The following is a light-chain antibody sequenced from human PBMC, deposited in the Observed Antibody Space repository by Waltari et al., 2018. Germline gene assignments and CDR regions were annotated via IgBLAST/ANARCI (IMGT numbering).Light chain of an antibody. Sequence: DIVMTQSPDSLAVSLGGGATINCKSSQTVLYNYNNKNHLAWFQQKPGQPPKLLISWGSTRESGVPDRFSGSGSGTAFTLTISNLQAEDEAVYYCQQYFSYPRTFGLGTKVEI. J-gene: IGKJ2*01. CDR1: QTVLYNYNNKNH. V-gene: IGKV4-1*01. CDR2: WGS. CDR3: QQYFSYPRT.